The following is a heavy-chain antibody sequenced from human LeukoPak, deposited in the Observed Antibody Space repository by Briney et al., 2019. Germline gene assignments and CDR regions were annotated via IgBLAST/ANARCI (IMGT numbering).Heavy chain of an antibody. CDR1: GFTFGRYW. CDR2: INQGGSRL. J-gene: IGHJ4*02. Sequence: GGSLRLSCAGSGFTFGRYWMSWGRQAPGKGLEWVASINQGGSRLHYLDSVTGRFIISRDDAQNSLFLQMTRLRVDDTAVYYCARLKDDVTKLDYWGQGTLVSVSS. CDR3: ARLKDDVTKLDY. V-gene: IGHV3-7*01. D-gene: IGHD2-8*01.